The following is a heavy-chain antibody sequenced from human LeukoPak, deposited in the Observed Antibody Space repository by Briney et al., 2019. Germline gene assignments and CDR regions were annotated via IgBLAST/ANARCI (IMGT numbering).Heavy chain of an antibody. CDR3: ARVSTEELDY. Sequence: PGGSLRLSCAASGFPFSTYSMHWVRQAPGKGLEWVAVMSADGRSENYADSVKGRFTISRDNAKNSLYLQMNSLRAEDTAVYYCARVSTEELDYWGQGTLVTVSS. CDR1: GFPFSTYS. CDR2: MSADGRSE. V-gene: IGHV3-30*04. J-gene: IGHJ4*02. D-gene: IGHD1-1*01.